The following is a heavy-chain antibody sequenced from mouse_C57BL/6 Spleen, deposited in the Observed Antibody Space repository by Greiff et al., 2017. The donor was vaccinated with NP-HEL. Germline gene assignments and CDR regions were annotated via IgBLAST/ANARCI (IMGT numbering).Heavy chain of an antibody. CDR3: ARHEANWDRSFAY. CDR1: GGRCSVEG. D-gene: IGHD4-1*01. J-gene: IGHJ3*01. Sequence: QVQLQQSGAELVKEGEEGKREGKEEGGRCSVEGVGGGGECVGQGLEWIGWFYPGSGSIKYNEKFKDKATLTADKSSSTVYMELSRLTSEDSAVYFCARHEANWDRSFAYWGQGTLVTVSA. V-gene: IGHV1-62-2*01. CDR2: FYPGSGSI.